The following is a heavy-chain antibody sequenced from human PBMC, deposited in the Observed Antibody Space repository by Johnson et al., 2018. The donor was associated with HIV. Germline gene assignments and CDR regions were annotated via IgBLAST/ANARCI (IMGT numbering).Heavy chain of an antibody. V-gene: IGHV3-30*03. CDR1: GFTFSSYV. CDR2: IKEDGSEK. CDR3: ARGEDCVYAFDV. Sequence: QMLLVESGGGVVQPGRSLRLSCAASGFTFSSYVMHWVRQAPGKGLEWVANIKEDGSEKYYVDSVKGRFTISRDNSKNTLYLQMNSLRAEDTAVYYCARGEDCVYAFDVWGQGTMVTVSS. D-gene: IGHD5/OR15-5a*01. J-gene: IGHJ3*01.